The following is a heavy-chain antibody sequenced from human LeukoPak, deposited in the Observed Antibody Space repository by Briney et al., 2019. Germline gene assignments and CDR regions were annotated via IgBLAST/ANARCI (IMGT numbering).Heavy chain of an antibody. CDR2: IFGSGGT. Sequence: SETLSLTCSVSGDSLSRHFWSWIRQPPGKGLEWIGFIFGSGGTNYDPSLRSRVTISEDTSKNLFYLKLTSVTAADTAVYYCARNVGWYTHDSWGQGTLVTVS. V-gene: IGHV4-4*09. J-gene: IGHJ4*02. CDR3: ARNVGWYTHDS. D-gene: IGHD6-19*01. CDR1: GDSLSRHF.